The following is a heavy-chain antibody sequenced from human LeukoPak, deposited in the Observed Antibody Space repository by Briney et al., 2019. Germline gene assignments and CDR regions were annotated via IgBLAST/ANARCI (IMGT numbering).Heavy chain of an antibody. CDR3: AKDRGGSFDY. CDR1: GFTFRDYA. CDR2: ISWNSGSI. V-gene: IGHV3-9*01. J-gene: IGHJ4*02. D-gene: IGHD6-25*01. Sequence: GGSLRLSCAATGFTFRDYAMSWVRQAPGKGLEWVSGISWNSGSIGYADSVKGRFTISRDNAKNSLYLQMNSLRAEDTALYYCAKDRGGSFDYWGQGTLVTVSS.